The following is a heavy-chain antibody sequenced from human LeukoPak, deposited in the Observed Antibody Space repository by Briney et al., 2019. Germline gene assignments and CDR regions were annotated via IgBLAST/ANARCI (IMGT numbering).Heavy chain of an antibody. D-gene: IGHD5-18*01. V-gene: IGHV3-7*01. CDR3: AKDRWGYSYGGD. CDR1: GFTFTSYW. CDR2: IKQDGSEK. Sequence: GGSLRLSCTASGFTFTSYWMSWVRQAPGKGLEWVANIKQDGSEKYYVDSVKGRFTISRDNAKNSLYLQMNSLRAEDTAVYYCAKDRWGYSYGGDWGQGTLVTVSS. J-gene: IGHJ4*02.